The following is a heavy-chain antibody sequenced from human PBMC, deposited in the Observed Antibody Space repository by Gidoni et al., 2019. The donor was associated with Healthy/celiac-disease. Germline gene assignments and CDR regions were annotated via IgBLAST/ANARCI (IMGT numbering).Heavy chain of an antibody. Sequence: EVQLVESGGGLVQPGGSLRLSCAASGFTVSSNYMIWVRQAPGKGVEWVAVIYSGGSTYYADSVKGRFTISRDNSKNTLYLQMNSLRAEDTAVYYCARGADEKYYYYYGMDVWGQGTTVTVSS. J-gene: IGHJ6*02. CDR2: IYSGGST. V-gene: IGHV3-66*02. CDR1: GFTVSSNY. CDR3: ARGADEKYYYYYGMDV.